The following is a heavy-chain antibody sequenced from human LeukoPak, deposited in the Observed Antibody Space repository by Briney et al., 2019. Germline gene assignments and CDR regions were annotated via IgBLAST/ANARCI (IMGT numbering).Heavy chain of an antibody. CDR2: INYSGST. J-gene: IGHJ5*02. CDR1: GGSISSGDYY. D-gene: IGHD3-16*01. CDR3: AREVGGGQKQTPRRGPCNWFDP. Sequence: SETLSLTCTVSGGSISSGDYYWSWIRQPPGKGLEWIGYINYSGSTYYNPSLKSRVTISVDTSKNQFSLKLSSVTAADTAVYYCAREVGGGQKQTPRRGPCNWFDPWGQGTLVTVSS. V-gene: IGHV4-30-4*01.